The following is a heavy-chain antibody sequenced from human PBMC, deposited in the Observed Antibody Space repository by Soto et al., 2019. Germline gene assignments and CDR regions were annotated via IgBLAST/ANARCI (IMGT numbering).Heavy chain of an antibody. CDR2: IYYSGST. Sequence: SETLSLTCTVSGGSISSGGYYWSWIRQHPGKGLERIGYIYYSGSTYYNPSLKSRVTISVDTSKNQFSLKLSSVTAADTAVYYCARDLVAAYYYYGMDVWGQGTTVTVSS. D-gene: IGHD2-15*01. J-gene: IGHJ6*02. CDR1: GGSISSGGYY. CDR3: ARDLVAAYYYYGMDV. V-gene: IGHV4-31*03.